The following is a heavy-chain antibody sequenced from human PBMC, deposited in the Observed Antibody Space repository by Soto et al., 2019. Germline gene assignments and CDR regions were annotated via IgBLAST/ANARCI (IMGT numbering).Heavy chain of an antibody. D-gene: IGHD6-6*01. J-gene: IGHJ4*02. Sequence: ASVKVSCKASGYTFTSYGINWVRQAPGQGLEWMGWISANNDNTNYAQKVQGRVTMTTDTSTSTAYMELRSLRSDDTAVYYCARDLSIAARPLDYWGQGTLVTVSS. CDR3: ARDLSIAARPLDY. CDR1: GYTFTSYG. V-gene: IGHV1-18*01. CDR2: ISANNDNT.